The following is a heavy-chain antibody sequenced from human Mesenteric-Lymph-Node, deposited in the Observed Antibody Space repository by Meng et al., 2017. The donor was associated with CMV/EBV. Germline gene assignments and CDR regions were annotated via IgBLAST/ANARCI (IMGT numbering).Heavy chain of an antibody. D-gene: IGHD1-20*01. CDR2: LYSGGTT. V-gene: IGHV3-53*01. Sequence: GESLKISCAASGFTVSNNYMSWVRQAPGKGLRWVSVLYSGGTTYYADSVKGRFTISRDNSKNMVYLQMNSLRAEDTAVYYCAKDRMYNWNIFDYWGQGALVTVSS. J-gene: IGHJ4*02. CDR3: AKDRMYNWNIFDY. CDR1: GFTVSNNY.